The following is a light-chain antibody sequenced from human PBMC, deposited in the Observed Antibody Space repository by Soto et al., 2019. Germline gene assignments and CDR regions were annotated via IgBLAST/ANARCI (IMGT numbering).Light chain of an antibody. CDR1: QSVSSSS. Sequence: EIGLTQSPGTLSLSPGERATLSCSASQSVSSSSLAWYQQKPGQSLRLLLYGAFSRSTCIPDRFTGSGSGTDFTLTISRLAPEDFAVYSCQQYGSSPPYTFGQGTKLEIK. CDR3: QQYGSSPPYT. V-gene: IGKV3-20*01. J-gene: IGKJ2*01. CDR2: GAF.